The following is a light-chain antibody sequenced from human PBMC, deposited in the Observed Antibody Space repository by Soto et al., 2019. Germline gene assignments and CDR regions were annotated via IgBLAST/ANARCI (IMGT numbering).Light chain of an antibody. CDR2: DNS. V-gene: IGLV1-40*01. CDR1: SSNIGAGYD. Sequence: QSVLTQPPSVSWAPGQRVTISCTGSSSNIGAGYDVHWYQHLPGTAPKLLIYDNSNRPSGVPERFSGSRSGASASLAITGLQAEDEADYYCQSYDTSLTGWVFGGGTKLTVL. CDR3: QSYDTSLTGWV. J-gene: IGLJ3*02.